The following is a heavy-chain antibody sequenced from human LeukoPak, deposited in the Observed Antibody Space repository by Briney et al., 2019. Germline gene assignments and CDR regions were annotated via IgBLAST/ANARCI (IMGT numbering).Heavy chain of an antibody. J-gene: IGHJ3*02. CDR2: IYHSGST. V-gene: IGHV4-30-2*01. Sequence: PSETLSLTCAVSGGSISSGGYSWSWVRQPPGEGLEWVGYIYHSGSTYYNPSLQSRVTISLDRSKNQFSLKLSSMTAADTAVYYCASGNTGYDRDSFDIWGQGTTVTVSS. D-gene: IGHD5-12*01. CDR1: GGSISSGGYS. CDR3: ASGNTGYDRDSFDI.